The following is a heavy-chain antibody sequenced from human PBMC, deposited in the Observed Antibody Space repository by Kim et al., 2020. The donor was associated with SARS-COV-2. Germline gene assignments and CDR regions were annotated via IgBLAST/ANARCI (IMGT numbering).Heavy chain of an antibody. CDR1: GGSISSSSYY. D-gene: IGHD3-10*01. Sequence: SETLSLTCTVSGGSISSSSYYWGWIRQPPGKGLEWIGSIYYSGSTYYNPSLKSRVTISVDTSKNQFSLKLSSVTAADTAVYYCARQSAVGRRLWFGELYYWGQGTLVTVSS. V-gene: IGHV4-39*01. J-gene: IGHJ4*02. CDR3: ARQSAVGRRLWFGELYY. CDR2: IYYSGST.